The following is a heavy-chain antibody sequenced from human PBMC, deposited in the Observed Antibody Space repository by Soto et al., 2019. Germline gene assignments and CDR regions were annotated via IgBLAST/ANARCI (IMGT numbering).Heavy chain of an antibody. D-gene: IGHD2-2*01. V-gene: IGHV1-69*08. CDR1: GGTFSSYT. CDR3: ARDGVIVVVPAVISDAFDI. J-gene: IGHJ3*02. Sequence: QVQLVQSGAEVKKPGSSVKVSCKASGGTFSSYTISWVRQAPGQGLEWMGRIIPILGIANYAQKFQGRVTITADKSTCTAYRELSSLRSEDTAVYYCARDGVIVVVPAVISDAFDIWGQGTMGTVSS. CDR2: IIPILGIA.